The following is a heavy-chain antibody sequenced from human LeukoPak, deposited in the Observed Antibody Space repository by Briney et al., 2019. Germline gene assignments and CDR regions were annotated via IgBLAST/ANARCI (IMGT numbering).Heavy chain of an antibody. V-gene: IGHV1-69*13. CDR1: GGTFSSYA. D-gene: IGHD3-10*01. J-gene: IGHJ6*02. Sequence: GASVKVSCKASGGTFSSYAISWVRQATGQGLEWMGGIIPIFGTANYAQKFQGRVTITADESTSTAYMELSSLRSEDTAVYYCARTESIPNRITMVRGDPFYYYYGMGVWGQGTTVTVSS. CDR3: ARTESIPNRITMVRGDPFYYYYGMGV. CDR2: IIPIFGTA.